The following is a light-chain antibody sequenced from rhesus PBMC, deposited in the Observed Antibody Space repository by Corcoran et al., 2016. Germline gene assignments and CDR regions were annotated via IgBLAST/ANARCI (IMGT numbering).Light chain of an antibody. CDR1: RSLLLSGGKTY. V-gene: IGKV2-104*02. Sequence: DIVMTQTPLSLPVTPGEPASISCRSSRSLLLSGGKTYLYWFLQKPGQSPPLLIYEFSNRASGVPDRVRGSGSGTDFTLKISRVEAEDVGVYYCMQGIQLPLTFGGGTKVEIK. J-gene: IGKJ4*01. CDR2: EFS. CDR3: MQGIQLPLT.